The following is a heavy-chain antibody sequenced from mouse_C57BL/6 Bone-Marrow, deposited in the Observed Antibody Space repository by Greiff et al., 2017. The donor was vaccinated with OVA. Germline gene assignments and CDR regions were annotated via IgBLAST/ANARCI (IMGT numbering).Heavy chain of an antibody. J-gene: IGHJ2*01. CDR2: INYDGSST. V-gene: IGHV5-16*01. D-gene: IGHD4-1*01. CDR3: ARDPTLVPFDY. Sequence: EVNLVESEGGLVQPGSSMKLSCTASGFTFSDYYMAWVRQVPEKGLEWVANINYDGSSTYYLDSLKSRFIISRDNAKNILYLQMSSLKSEDTATYYCARDPTLVPFDYWGKGTTLTVSS. CDR1: GFTFSDYY.